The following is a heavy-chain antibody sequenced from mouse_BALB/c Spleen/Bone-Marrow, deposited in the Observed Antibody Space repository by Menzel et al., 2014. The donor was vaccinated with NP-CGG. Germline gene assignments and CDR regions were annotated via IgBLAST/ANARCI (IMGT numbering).Heavy chain of an antibody. D-gene: IGHD3-1*01. CDR1: GYTFSNYW. CDR2: IYPGNSDT. J-gene: IGHJ2*01. Sequence: QLQESGTVLARPGAAVKMSCKASGYTFSNYWMHWVKQRPGQGLEWIGTIYPGNSDTTYNQKFKGKAKLTAVTSTSTAYMDLSSLTNEDSAVYYCTTLARTNFDYRGQGTTLTVSS. CDR3: TTLARTNFDY. V-gene: IGHV1-5*01.